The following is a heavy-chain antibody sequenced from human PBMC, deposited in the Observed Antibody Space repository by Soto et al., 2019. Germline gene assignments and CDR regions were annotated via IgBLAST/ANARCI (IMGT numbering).Heavy chain of an antibody. CDR2: IYYSGDT. V-gene: IGHV4-39*07. Sequence: PSETLSLTCSVSGDSISNYGYYWAWIRQPPGKHLEWIGSIYYSGDTYFSPSLRSRVTMSIDTSKNQFSLKLSSVTATDTAVYYCARAYSSGWPYYYYYYMDVWGKGATVTVSS. D-gene: IGHD6-19*01. CDR3: ARAYSSGWPYYYYYYMDV. J-gene: IGHJ6*03. CDR1: GDSISNYGYY.